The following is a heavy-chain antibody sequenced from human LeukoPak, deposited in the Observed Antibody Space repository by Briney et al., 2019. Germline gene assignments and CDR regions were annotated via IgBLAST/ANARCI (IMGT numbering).Heavy chain of an antibody. D-gene: IGHD3-22*01. Sequence: PGGSLRLSCAASGFTFSIYRMNWVRQAPGKGLEWVSSIISNSSCIYYADSVKGRFPISRDNAKSSLYLQMISLRAKDTAVYYCARYYYDSSGLFDYWGQGTLLTVSS. J-gene: IGHJ4*02. V-gene: IGHV3-21*01. CDR2: IISNSSCI. CDR1: GFTFSIYR. CDR3: ARYYYDSSGLFDY.